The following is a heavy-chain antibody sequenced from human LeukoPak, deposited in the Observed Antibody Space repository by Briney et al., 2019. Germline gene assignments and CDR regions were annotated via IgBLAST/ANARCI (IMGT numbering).Heavy chain of an antibody. Sequence: ASVKVSCKASGYTFTGYCMHWVRQGPGQGLEWMGWINPNSGDTNYAQRFQGRVTMTRDTSISTAYMELSRLTSDDTAVYYCARRLYYYDSSASGWFDPWGQGTLVTVSS. J-gene: IGHJ5*02. V-gene: IGHV1-2*02. CDR2: INPNSGDT. CDR3: ARRLYYYDSSASGWFDP. CDR1: GYTFTGYC. D-gene: IGHD3-22*01.